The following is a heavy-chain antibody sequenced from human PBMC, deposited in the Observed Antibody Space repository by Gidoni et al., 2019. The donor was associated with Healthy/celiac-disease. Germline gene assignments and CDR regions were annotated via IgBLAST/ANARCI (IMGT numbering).Heavy chain of an antibody. J-gene: IGHJ4*02. V-gene: IGHV3-66*01. D-gene: IGHD3-22*01. CDR2: IYSGGST. Sequence: EVQLVESGGGLVQPGGSLRLSCAASGFTVSSNYMSWVRQAPGKGLEWVSVIYSGGSTYYADSVKGRFTISRDNSKNTLYLQMNSLRAEDTAVYYCAREPIDHDSSGYYRDYWGQGTLVTVSS. CDR3: AREPIDHDSSGYYRDY. CDR1: GFTVSSNY.